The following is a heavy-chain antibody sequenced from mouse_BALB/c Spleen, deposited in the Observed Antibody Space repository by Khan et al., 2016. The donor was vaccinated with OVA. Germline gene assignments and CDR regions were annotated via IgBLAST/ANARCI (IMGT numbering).Heavy chain of an antibody. Sequence: VQLQQSGPELMKPGASVKISCKASGYSFTTYYLHWVMQSHGESLEWIGYVDPFSGGTTYNQKFKGKATLTVAKSSSTAYMHLSNLTSEDSAVYYCTRHGYVAWFTYWGQGTLVTVSA. CDR3: TRHGYVAWFTY. V-gene: IGHV1S135*01. J-gene: IGHJ3*01. CDR1: GYSFTTYY. CDR2: VDPFSGGT. D-gene: IGHD2-2*01.